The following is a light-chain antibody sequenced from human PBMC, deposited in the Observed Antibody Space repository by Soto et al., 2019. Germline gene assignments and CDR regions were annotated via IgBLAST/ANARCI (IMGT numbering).Light chain of an antibody. V-gene: IGKV3-15*01. CDR3: QQYNIWHRT. CDR2: AAS. CDR1: QSLSRN. Sequence: EIVMTQSPATLSVSPGERATLSCRASQSLSRNLAWYQQKPGQAPRLLIYAASTRATGTPARFSGSGSGTEFTLTISSLQSEDFAVYYCQQYNIWHRTFGQGTKVEI. J-gene: IGKJ1*01.